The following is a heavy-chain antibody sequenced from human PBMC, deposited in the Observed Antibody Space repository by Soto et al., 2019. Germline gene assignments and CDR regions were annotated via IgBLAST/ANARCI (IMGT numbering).Heavy chain of an antibody. CDR1: GFSLSTSGVG. CDR3: AHRLFDFWSGYPLYYGMDV. D-gene: IGHD3-3*01. J-gene: IGHJ6*02. Sequence: SGPTLVHPTPTLTLTCTFSGFSLSTSGVGVGWIRQPPGKALEWLALIYWNDDKRYSPSLKSRLTITKDTSKNQVVLTMTNMDPVDTATYYCAHRLFDFWSGYPLYYGMDVWGQGTTVTVSS. V-gene: IGHV2-5*01. CDR2: IYWNDDK.